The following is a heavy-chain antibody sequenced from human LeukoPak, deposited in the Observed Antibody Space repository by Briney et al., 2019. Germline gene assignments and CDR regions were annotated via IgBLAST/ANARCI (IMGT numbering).Heavy chain of an antibody. D-gene: IGHD2-2*01. Sequence: GESLKISCKGSGYSFTSYWISWVRQMPGKGLEWMGRIDPSDSYTNYSPSFQGHVTISADKSISTAYLQWSSLKASDTAMYYCARRYCSSTRCRYNWFDPWGQGTLVTVSS. CDR1: GYSFTSYW. J-gene: IGHJ5*02. CDR2: IDPSDSYT. V-gene: IGHV5-10-1*01. CDR3: ARRYCSSTRCRYNWFDP.